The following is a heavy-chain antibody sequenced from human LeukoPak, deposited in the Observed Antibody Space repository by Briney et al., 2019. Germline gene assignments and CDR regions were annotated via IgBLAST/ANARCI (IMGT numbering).Heavy chain of an antibody. CDR1: GFTFSSYA. CDR3: AKTGGYCSSASCPDKYGMDV. V-gene: IGHV3-23*01. CDR2: ISGSGGST. D-gene: IGHD2-2*01. Sequence: QPGGSLRLSCAASGFTFSSYAMSWVRQAPGKGLEWVSAISGSGGSTYYADPVKGRFTISRDNSKNTLYLQMNSLRAEDTAVYYCAKTGGYCSSASCPDKYGMDVWGKGTTVTVSS. J-gene: IGHJ6*04.